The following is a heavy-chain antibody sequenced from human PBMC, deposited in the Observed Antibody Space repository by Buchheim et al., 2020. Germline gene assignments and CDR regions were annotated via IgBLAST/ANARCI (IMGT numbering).Heavy chain of an antibody. J-gene: IGHJ4*02. CDR1: GYRFTNYW. Sequence: EVQLVQSGAEVKKPGESLQISCKGSGYRFTNYWIGWVRQMPGKGLEYLGIIYPGDSDTRYSPSFQGQVTISADKSIGTAYLQWASLKASDTATYYCARRPAAAGVISAFDFWGQGIL. D-gene: IGHD6-13*01. CDR3: ARRPAAAGVISAFDF. CDR2: IYPGDSDT. V-gene: IGHV5-51*01.